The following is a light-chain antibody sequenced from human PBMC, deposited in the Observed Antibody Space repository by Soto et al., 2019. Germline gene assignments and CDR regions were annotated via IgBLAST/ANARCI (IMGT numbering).Light chain of an antibody. J-gene: IGLJ2*01. V-gene: IGLV3-1*01. CDR3: QAWDSGTVV. CDR2: EDT. Sequence: SYELTQPPSVSVSPGQTANITCSGNTLGSKFVFWYQQKAGQSPMVVIYEDTKRPSGIPERFSGSNSGNTATRTISGTQAMDEADFYCQAWDSGTVVFGGGTKVTVL. CDR1: TLGSKF.